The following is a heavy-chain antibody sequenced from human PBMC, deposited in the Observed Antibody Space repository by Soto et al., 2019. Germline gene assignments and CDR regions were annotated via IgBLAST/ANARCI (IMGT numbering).Heavy chain of an antibody. V-gene: IGHV4-38-2*02. CDR1: GYSISSGYY. CDR2: IHQSGNT. CDR3: ARDVHYYDSSCFHWEAPFDF. Sequence: SETLSLTCAVSGYSISSGYYWGWIRQTPGRGLEWIGSIHQSGNTYYNPSLKSRVTISVDTSKNQFSLKLSSVTAADTAVYFCARDVHYYDSSCFHWEAPFDFWGQGTQVTVSS. J-gene: IGHJ4*02. D-gene: IGHD3-22*01.